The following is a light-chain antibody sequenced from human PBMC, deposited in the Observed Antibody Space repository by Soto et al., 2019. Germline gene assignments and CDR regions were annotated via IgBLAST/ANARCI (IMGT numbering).Light chain of an antibody. V-gene: IGLV2-14*03. CDR3: SSYRVGGSYV. Sequence: SALTQPASVSGSPGQSITISCSGTSSDVGRLNAVSWYQQHPGKVPQLMIYDVSIRPSGISDRLSASKSGNMASLTISGLQAEDEADYYYSSYRVGGSYVFGTGTKVTVL. CDR1: SSDVGRLNA. CDR2: DVS. J-gene: IGLJ1*01.